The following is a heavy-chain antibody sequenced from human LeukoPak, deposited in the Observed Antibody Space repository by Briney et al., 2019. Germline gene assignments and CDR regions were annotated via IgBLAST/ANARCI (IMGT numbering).Heavy chain of an antibody. V-gene: IGHV4-59*05. J-gene: IGHJ4*02. CDR1: GGSISSYY. D-gene: IGHD5-12*01. CDR2: IYYSGST. Sequence: SESLSLTCTVSGGSISSYYWSWIRQPAGKGLEWIGSIYYSGSTYYNPSLKSRVTRSVDTSKNQFSLKLSSVTAADTAVYYCAEGGYARAPFDCWGEGTLLSV. CDR3: AEGGYARAPFDC.